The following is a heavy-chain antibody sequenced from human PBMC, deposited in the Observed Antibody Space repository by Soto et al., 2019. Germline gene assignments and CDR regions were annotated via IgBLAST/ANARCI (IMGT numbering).Heavy chain of an antibody. Sequence: DVQLLESGGGLVQPGGSLRLSCAASGFSFSKYAMIWVRQAPGKGQEWVSGTTGNGGTIEYIASVKGRFTISRDNSKNTVYLQMNSLRAEDTAMYYCAKDAVSGDGLWLVSDWGQGTLVTVS. CDR3: AKDAVSGDGLWLVSD. D-gene: IGHD2-21*02. V-gene: IGHV3-23*01. CDR2: TTGNGGTI. J-gene: IGHJ4*02. CDR1: GFSFSKYA.